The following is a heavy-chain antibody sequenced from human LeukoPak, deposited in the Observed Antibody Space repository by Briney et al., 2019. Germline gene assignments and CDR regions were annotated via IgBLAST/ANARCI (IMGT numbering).Heavy chain of an antibody. CDR1: GGSFSGYY. D-gene: IGHD3-22*01. V-gene: IGHV4-34*01. Sequence: SETLSLTCAVYGGSFSGYYWSWIRQPPGKGLEWIGEINHSGSTNYNPFLKSRVTISVDTSKNRFSLKLSSVTAADTAVYYCARTSYYYDSSGFTFDYWGQGTLVTVSS. CDR2: INHSGST. J-gene: IGHJ4*02. CDR3: ARTSYYYDSSGFTFDY.